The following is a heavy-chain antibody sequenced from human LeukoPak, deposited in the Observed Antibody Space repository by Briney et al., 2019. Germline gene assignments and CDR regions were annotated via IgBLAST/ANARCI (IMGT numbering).Heavy chain of an antibody. CDR1: GGSISGSSYY. J-gene: IGHJ4*02. V-gene: IGHV4-39*07. CDR3: ARSQDIVVVPAAEYYFDY. CDR2: IYYSGST. Sequence: SETLSLTCTVSGGSISGSSYYWGWIRQPPGKGLEWIGSIYYSGSTNYNPSLKSRVTISVDTSKNQFSLKLSSVTAADTAVYYCARSQDIVVVPAAEYYFDYWGQGTLVTVSS. D-gene: IGHD2-2*01.